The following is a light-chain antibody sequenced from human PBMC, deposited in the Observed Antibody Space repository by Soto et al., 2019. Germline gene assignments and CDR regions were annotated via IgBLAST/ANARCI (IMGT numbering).Light chain of an antibody. CDR1: SSNIGAGYP. Sequence: QPVLTQPPSASGTPGQRVTISCTGSSSNIGAGYPVHWYQQLPGTAPKLLVAGNRPSGVPDRFSVSKSGASASLAITGLQAEDEADYYCQSYDSSLSRRWVFGGGTKLTVL. V-gene: IGLV1-40*01. CDR3: QSYDSSLSRRWV. J-gene: IGLJ3*02. CDR2: G.